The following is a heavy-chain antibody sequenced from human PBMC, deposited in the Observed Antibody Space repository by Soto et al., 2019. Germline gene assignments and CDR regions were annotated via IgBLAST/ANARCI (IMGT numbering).Heavy chain of an antibody. CDR1: GGSISSYY. Sequence: SETLSLTCTVSGGSISSYYWSWIRQPPGKGLEWIGYIYYSGSTNYNPSLKSRVTISVDTSKNQFSLKLSSVTAADTAMYYCARLGYDGGGNPPHYWGQGTLVTVSS. J-gene: IGHJ4*02. CDR2: IYYSGST. D-gene: IGHD5-12*01. CDR3: ARLGYDGGGNPPHY. V-gene: IGHV4-59*08.